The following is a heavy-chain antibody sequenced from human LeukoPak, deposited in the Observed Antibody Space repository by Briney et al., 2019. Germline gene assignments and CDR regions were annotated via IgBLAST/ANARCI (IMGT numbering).Heavy chain of an antibody. CDR3: ARGLYNAFDI. Sequence: SETLSLTCTVSGGSISSYSWSWIRQPPGKGLEWIGYIYHSGSTYYNPSLKSRVTISVDRSKNQFSLKLSSVTAADTAVYCCARGLYNAFDIWGQGTMVTVSS. D-gene: IGHD1-1*01. J-gene: IGHJ3*02. V-gene: IGHV4-30-2*01. CDR2: IYHSGST. CDR1: GGSISSYS.